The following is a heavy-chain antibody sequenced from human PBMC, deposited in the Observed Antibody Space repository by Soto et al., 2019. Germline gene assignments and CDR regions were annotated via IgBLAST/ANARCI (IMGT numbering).Heavy chain of an antibody. V-gene: IGHV1-3*04. CDR3: VRGSSSATTFYFDL. D-gene: IGHD4-17*01. Sequence: QVQVVQSGAEVKKPGASVKVSCKASGYTFTSYAMHWVRQAPGHRLEWMGWINTAKGYTKYSQMFQGRVTIARDTSASTAYLELSSLSSEDTAVYYCVRGSSSATTFYFDLWGRDTLVTVSS. CDR2: INTAKGYT. J-gene: IGHJ2*01. CDR1: GYTFTSYA.